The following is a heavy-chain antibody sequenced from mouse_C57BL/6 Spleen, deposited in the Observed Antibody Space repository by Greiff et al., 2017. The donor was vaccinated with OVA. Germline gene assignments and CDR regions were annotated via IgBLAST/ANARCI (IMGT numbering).Heavy chain of an antibody. CDR2: INPSNGGT. V-gene: IGHV1-53*01. Sequence: QVQLKQPGTELVKPGASVKLSCKASGYTFTSYWMHWVKQRPGQGLEWIGNINPSNGGTNYNAKFKSKATLTVDKSSSTAYMQLSRLEDEDSAVYDRARYGDDYFDYWGQGTTLTVSS. D-gene: IGHD2-13*01. J-gene: IGHJ2*01. CDR1: GYTFTSYW. CDR3: ARYGDDYFDY.